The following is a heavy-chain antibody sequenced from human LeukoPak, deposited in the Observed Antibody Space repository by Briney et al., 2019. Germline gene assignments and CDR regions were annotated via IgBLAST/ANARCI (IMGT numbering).Heavy chain of an antibody. D-gene: IGHD5-18*01. CDR1: GGSISSGGYY. V-gene: IGHV4-31*03. J-gene: IGHJ4*02. CDR3: ARVRGSTQLWLINGKHYFDY. Sequence: SETLSLTCTVSGGSISSGGYYWSWIRQHPGKGLEWIGYIYYSGSTYYNPSLKSRVTISVDTSKNQFSLKLSSVTAADTAVYYCARVRGSTQLWLINGKHYFDYWGQGTLVTVSS. CDR2: IYYSGST.